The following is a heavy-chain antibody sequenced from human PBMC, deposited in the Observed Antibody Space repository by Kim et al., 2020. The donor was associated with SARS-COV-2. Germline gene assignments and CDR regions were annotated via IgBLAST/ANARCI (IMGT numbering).Heavy chain of an antibody. V-gene: IGHV7-4-1*02. CDR3: ARAFFRYDYGSGSYRGMDV. CDR2: INSSTGNT. Sequence: ASVKVSCKASRYTFTNYAMHWVRQAPGQGLEWMGRINSSTGNTTYSQDFTGRFVFSLDTSVSTAYLQISSLKAEDTAVYYCARAFFRYDYGSGSYRGMDVWGQGTTVTVSS. J-gene: IGHJ6*02. D-gene: IGHD3-10*01. CDR1: RYTFTNYA.